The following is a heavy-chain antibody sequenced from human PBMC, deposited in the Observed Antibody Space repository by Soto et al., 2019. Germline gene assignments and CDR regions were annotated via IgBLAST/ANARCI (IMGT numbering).Heavy chain of an antibody. CDR2: IAYDGSNK. J-gene: IGHJ6*02. V-gene: IGHV3-30-3*01. CDR3: ARDREYQLLFPYYYGMDV. D-gene: IGHD2-2*01. Sequence: PGGSLRLSCAASGFTFSSYATHWVRQAPGKGLEWVAVIAYDGSNKYYADSVKGRFTISRDNSKNTLYMQMNSLRAEDTAVYYCARDREYQLLFPYYYGMDVWGQGTTVTVSS. CDR1: GFTFSSYA.